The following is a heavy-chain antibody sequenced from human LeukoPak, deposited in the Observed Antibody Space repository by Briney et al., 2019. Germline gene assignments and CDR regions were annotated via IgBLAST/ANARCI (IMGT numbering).Heavy chain of an antibody. V-gene: IGHV3-23*01. J-gene: IGHJ4*02. D-gene: IGHD3-16*01. CDR3: AKGWGIFDY. Sequence: PGGSLRLSCAAPGFILSSYGMSWVRQAPGKGLEWVSVISDTGATTYYADSVKGRFTISRDNSKNTLDLQMNSLRAEDTGVYYCAKGWGIFDYWGQGTLVTVSS. CDR2: ISDTGATT. CDR1: GFILSSYG.